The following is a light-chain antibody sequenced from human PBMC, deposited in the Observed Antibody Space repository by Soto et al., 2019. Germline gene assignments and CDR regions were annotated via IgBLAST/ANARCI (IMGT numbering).Light chain of an antibody. J-gene: IGKJ5*01. CDR3: QQYDNLPLP. CDR2: DAS. Sequence: DIQMTQSPSSLSASVGDRVTITCQASQDISNYLNWYQQKPGKAPKLLIYDASNLETGVPSRFSGSGSGTDFTSTISSLQPEDIATYYCQQYDNLPLPFGQGTRLEIK. CDR1: QDISNY. V-gene: IGKV1-33*01.